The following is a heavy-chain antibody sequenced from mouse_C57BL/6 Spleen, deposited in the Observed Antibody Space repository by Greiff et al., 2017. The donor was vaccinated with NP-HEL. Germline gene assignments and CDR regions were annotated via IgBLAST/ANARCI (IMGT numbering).Heavy chain of an antibody. J-gene: IGHJ3*01. D-gene: IGHD2-4*01. V-gene: IGHV14-4*01. Sequence: EVQLQQSGAELVGPGASVKLSCTASGFNIKDDYMHWVKQRPEQGLEWIGWIDPENGDTEYASKFQGKATITADTSSNTAYLQLSSLTSEDTAVYYCTQSDYEAYWGQGTLVTVSA. CDR3: TQSDYEAY. CDR1: GFNIKDDY. CDR2: IDPENGDT.